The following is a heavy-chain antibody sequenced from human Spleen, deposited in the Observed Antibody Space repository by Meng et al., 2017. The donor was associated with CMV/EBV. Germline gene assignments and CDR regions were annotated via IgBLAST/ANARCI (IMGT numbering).Heavy chain of an antibody. Sequence: GESLKISCAASGFTFSSYSMNWVRQAPGKGLEWVSSISSSSSYIYYADSVKGRFTISRDNAKNSLYLQMNSLRAEDTALYYCVKDIETGSYRYFDYWGQGTLVTVSS. CDR3: VKDIETGSYRYFDY. J-gene: IGHJ4*02. CDR2: ISSSSSYI. CDR1: GFTFSSYS. D-gene: IGHD1-26*01. V-gene: IGHV3-21*04.